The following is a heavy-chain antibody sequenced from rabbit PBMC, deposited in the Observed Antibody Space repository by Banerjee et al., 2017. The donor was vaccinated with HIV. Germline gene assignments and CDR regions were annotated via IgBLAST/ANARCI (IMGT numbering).Heavy chain of an antibody. CDR1: GFSFSSIYY. CDR3: ARDLAGVIGWNFNL. D-gene: IGHD4-1*01. V-gene: IGHV1S45*01. CDR2: ISAGSSGTT. J-gene: IGHJ4*01. Sequence: QEQLEESGGDLVKPEGSLTLTCTASGFSFSSIYYMCWVRQAPGKGLEWIGCISAGSSGTTYYASWAKGRFTISKTSSTTVTLQMTSLTAADTATYFCARDLAGVIGWNFNLWGPGTLVTVS.